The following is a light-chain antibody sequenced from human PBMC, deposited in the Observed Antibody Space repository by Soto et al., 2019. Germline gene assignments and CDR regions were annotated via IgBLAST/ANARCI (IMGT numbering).Light chain of an antibody. CDR1: QGINTF. CDR3: QQSYSTPQT. J-gene: IGKJ1*01. CDR2: AAS. Sequence: DIQMTQSPSTLSASVGDRVTITCRACQGINTFLAWYQQKPGKAPKLLIYAASTLQSGVPSRFSGSGSGADFTLTISSLQPEDFATYYCQQSYSTPQTFGQGTKVDIK. V-gene: IGKV1-39*01.